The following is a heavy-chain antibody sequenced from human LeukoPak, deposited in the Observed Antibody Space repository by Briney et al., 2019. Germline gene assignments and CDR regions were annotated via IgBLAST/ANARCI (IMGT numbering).Heavy chain of an antibody. Sequence: SETLSLTCTVSGGSISSGGYYWSWIRQHPGKGLEWIGYTYYSGSTYYNPSLKSRVTISLDTSKNQFSLKLSSVTAADTAVYYCASNWSDFDYWGQGILVTVSS. V-gene: IGHV4-31*03. CDR3: ASNWSDFDY. CDR1: GGSISSGGYY. J-gene: IGHJ4*02. D-gene: IGHD1-1*01. CDR2: TYYSGST.